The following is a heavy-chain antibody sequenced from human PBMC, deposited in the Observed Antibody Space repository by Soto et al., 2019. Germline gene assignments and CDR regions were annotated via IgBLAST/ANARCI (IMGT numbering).Heavy chain of an antibody. J-gene: IGHJ4*02. CDR1: GFTFSSYA. D-gene: IGHD3-22*01. CDR3: AKSAYYYDSSGHDY. CDR2: ISGSGGST. V-gene: IGHV3-23*01. Sequence: RLSCAASGFTFSSYAMSWVRQAPGKGLEWVSAISGSGGSTYYADSVKGRFTISRDNSKNTLYLQMNSLRAEDTAVYYCAKSAYYYDSSGHDYWGQGTLVTVSS.